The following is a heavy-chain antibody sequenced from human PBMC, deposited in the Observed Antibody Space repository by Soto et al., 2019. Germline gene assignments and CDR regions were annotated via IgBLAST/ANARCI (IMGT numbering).Heavy chain of an antibody. V-gene: IGHV1-3*01. J-gene: IGHJ6*02. Sequence: QVQLVQSGAEVKKPGASVKVSCKASGYTFTTYALHWVRQAPGQRPEWMGWINPASGHTKYSKKFQDRVTITRYTSASTGYMELSSLRSEDTAVYYCGRSVVGATGEILYNAMDVWGQGTTVTVSS. CDR2: INPASGHT. D-gene: IGHD1-26*01. CDR3: GRSVVGATGEILYNAMDV. CDR1: GYTFTTYA.